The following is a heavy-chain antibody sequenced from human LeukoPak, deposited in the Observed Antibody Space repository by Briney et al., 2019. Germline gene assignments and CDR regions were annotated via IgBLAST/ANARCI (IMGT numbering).Heavy chain of an antibody. D-gene: IGHD2-15*01. CDR3: ARIGCSGGNCRAYSYYAMDV. V-gene: IGHV3-33*01. CDR2: IWYDGSDK. J-gene: IGHJ6*02. CDR1: GFTFTDYG. Sequence: PGLSLRLSCAASGFTFTDYGMNWVRQAPGKGLEWVAVIWYDGSDKYYVDSVKGRFTISRDNSKYTLYLQMNSLRADDTAVYFCARIGCSGGNCRAYSYYAMDVWGQGTTVTVSS.